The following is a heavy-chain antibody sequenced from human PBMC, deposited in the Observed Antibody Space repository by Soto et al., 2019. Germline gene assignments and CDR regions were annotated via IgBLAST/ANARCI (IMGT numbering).Heavy chain of an antibody. Sequence: GGSLRLSCAASGFTFSSYAMSWVRQAPGKGLEWVSAISGSGGSTYYADSVKGRFTISRDNSKNTLYLQMNSLRAEDTAVYYCAKDRDIVVVPAALQTGFDPWGQGTLVNVSS. J-gene: IGHJ5*02. V-gene: IGHV3-23*01. D-gene: IGHD2-2*01. CDR2: ISGSGGST. CDR1: GFTFSSYA. CDR3: AKDRDIVVVPAALQTGFDP.